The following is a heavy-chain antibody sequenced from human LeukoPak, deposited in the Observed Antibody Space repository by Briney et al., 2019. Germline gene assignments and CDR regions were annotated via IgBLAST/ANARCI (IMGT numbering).Heavy chain of an antibody. CDR2: ISYDGSNK. D-gene: IGHD3-10*01. V-gene: IGHV3-30-3*01. CDR1: GFTFSSYA. J-gene: IGHJ2*01. CDR3: AKAGGDYGSGRKPLEL. Sequence: GGSLRLSCAASGFTFSSYAMHWVRQAPGKGLEWVAVISYDGSNKYYADSVKGRFTISRDNSKNTLYLQMNSLRAEDTAVYYGAKAGGDYGSGRKPLELWGRGTLVTVYS.